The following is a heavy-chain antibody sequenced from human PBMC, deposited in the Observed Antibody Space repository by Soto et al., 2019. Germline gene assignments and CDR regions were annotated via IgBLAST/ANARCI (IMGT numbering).Heavy chain of an antibody. Sequence: EVQLVESGGGLVQPGGSLRLSCAASGFTVSSNYMSWVRQAPGKGLEWVSVIYSGGSTHYADSVKGRLTIARDNSKNTMSIQMNSLRAEETVVYYGARDVWFGGGWFDPWGQGNLVNVSS. CDR3: ARDVWFGGGWFDP. CDR1: GFTVSSNY. J-gene: IGHJ5*02. CDR2: IYSGGST. V-gene: IGHV3-66*01. D-gene: IGHD3-10*01.